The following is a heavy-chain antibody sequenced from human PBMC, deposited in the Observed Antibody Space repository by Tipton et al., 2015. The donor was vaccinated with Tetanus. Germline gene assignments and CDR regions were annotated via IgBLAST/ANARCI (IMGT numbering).Heavy chain of an antibody. Sequence: QLVQSGAEVKKPGESLKMSCKISGHNSRSYWISWVRQPPGKGLEWIGEINYDGSTNHSPSLKSRVTLSLDTTKKQVSLKLSSVTAADTAVYYCARGDYYGSGTYDVWGQGTTVTVPS. J-gene: IGHJ6*02. D-gene: IGHD3-10*01. CDR1: GHNSRSYW. CDR2: INYDGST. V-gene: IGHV4-34*01. CDR3: ARGDYYGSGTYDV.